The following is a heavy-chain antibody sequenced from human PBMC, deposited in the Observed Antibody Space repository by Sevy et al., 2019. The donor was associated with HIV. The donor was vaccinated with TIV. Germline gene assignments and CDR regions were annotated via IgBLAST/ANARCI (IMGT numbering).Heavy chain of an antibody. CDR3: ARRRGWDA. J-gene: IGHJ5*02. CDR1: GFTLRNYW. Sequence: GGSLRLSCVVSGFTLRNYWMTWVRQAPGKGPEWVASIKEDGTVKYDMDAVKGRFTISRDNPMSSVFLQMNSLRVEDTAIYYCARRRGWDAWGRGILVTVSS. CDR2: IKEDGTVK. D-gene: IGHD2-15*01. V-gene: IGHV3-7*03.